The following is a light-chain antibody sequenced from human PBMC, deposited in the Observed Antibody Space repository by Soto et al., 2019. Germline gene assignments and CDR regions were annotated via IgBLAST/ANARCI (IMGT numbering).Light chain of an antibody. CDR2: DAS. CDR3: SSYTSSGTYV. CDR1: SSDVGGYNY. Sequence: QSVLAQPASVSESPGQSITISCTGTSSDVGGYNYVSWYQQHPGKAPKVMIYDASNRPSGVSNRFSGSKSGNTASLTISGLQAEDEADYFCSSYTSSGTYVFGTGTKVTVL. V-gene: IGLV2-14*01. J-gene: IGLJ1*01.